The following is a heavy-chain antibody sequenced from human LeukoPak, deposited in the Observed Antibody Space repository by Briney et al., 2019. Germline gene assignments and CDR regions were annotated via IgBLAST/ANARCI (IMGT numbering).Heavy chain of an antibody. D-gene: IGHD6-19*01. V-gene: IGHV1-69*04. CDR1: GGTFSSYA. J-gene: IGHJ3*02. CDR2: IIPILGIE. CDR3: ARATGSSGYGVFDI. Sequence: SVKVSCKASGGTFSSYAISWVRQAPGQGLEWMGRIIPILGIENYEQKFQGRVTITADKSTSTAYMELSSLRSEDTAVYYCARATGSSGYGVFDIWGQGTMVTVSS.